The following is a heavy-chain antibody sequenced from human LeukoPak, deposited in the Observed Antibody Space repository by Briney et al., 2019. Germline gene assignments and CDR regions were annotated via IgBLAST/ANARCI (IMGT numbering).Heavy chain of an antibody. D-gene: IGHD5-24*01. Sequence: PSETLSLTCTVSGGSISSYYWSWIRQPPGKGLEWIGYIYYSGSTKCNPSLKSRVSISIDTSKNQFSLKLSSVTAADTAVYYCARQIRPGDGYLDYWGQGTLVTVSS. CDR1: GGSISSYY. V-gene: IGHV4-59*08. CDR2: IYYSGST. CDR3: ARQIRPGDGYLDY. J-gene: IGHJ4*02.